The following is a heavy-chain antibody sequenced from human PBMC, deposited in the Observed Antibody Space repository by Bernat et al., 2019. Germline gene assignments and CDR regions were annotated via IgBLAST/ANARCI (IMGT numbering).Heavy chain of an antibody. CDR2: ISYDGSNK. V-gene: IGHV3-30*18. Sequence: QVQLVESGGGVVQPGRSLRLSCAASGFTFSSYGMHWVRQAPGKGLEWVAVISYDGSNKYYADSVKGRFTISRDNSKNTLYLQMNSLRAEDTAVYYCAKGPVPGESEEYYFDYWGQETLVTVSS. J-gene: IGHJ4*02. D-gene: IGHD3-10*01. CDR1: GFTFSSYG. CDR3: AKGPVPGESEEYYFDY.